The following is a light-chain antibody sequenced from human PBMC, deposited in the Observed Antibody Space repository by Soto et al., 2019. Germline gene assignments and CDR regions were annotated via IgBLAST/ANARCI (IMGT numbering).Light chain of an antibody. CDR1: SSDVGGYNY. J-gene: IGLJ1*01. CDR3: NSYGSTRTRYV. V-gene: IGLV2-14*01. Sequence: QSALTQPASVSGSPGQSINISGTGTSSDVGGYNYVSWYQQHPGKAPKLMIYEVSNRPSGVSNRFSGSKSGNTASLTISGLQAEDEADYFCNSYGSTRTRYVFGTGTKVTVL. CDR2: EVS.